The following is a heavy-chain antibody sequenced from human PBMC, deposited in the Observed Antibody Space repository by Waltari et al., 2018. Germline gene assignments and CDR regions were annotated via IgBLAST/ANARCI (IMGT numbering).Heavy chain of an antibody. CDR1: GDTFSGNY. CDR3: AKSTSGWYNWFDP. Sequence: QVQLVQSGAEVKKPGASVKVSCKASGDTFSGNYIHWVRQAPGQGLEWRGWINPDSGGTNYAQKFQGRVTMSRDTSITTAYMELSSLRSDDTAVYYCAKSTSGWYNWFDPWGQGTLVTVSS. CDR2: INPDSGGT. J-gene: IGHJ5*02. V-gene: IGHV1-2*02. D-gene: IGHD6-19*01.